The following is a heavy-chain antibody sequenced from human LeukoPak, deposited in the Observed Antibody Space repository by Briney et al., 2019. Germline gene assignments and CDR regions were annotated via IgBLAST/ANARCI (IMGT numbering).Heavy chain of an antibody. D-gene: IGHD6-6*01. V-gene: IGHV3-9*01. J-gene: IGHJ4*02. CDR3: AKDIVGRPRRDY. Sequence: GRSLRLSCAASGFTVDDYAMHLVRQAPGKGLEWVSGISWNSGSIGYADSVKGRFTISRDNAKNSLYLQMNSLRAEDTALYYCAKDIVGRPRRDYWGQGTLVTVSS. CDR2: ISWNSGSI. CDR1: GFTVDDYA.